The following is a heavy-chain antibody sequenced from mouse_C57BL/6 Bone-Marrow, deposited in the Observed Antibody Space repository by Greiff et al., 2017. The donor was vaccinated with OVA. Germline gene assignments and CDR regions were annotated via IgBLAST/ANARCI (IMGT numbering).Heavy chain of an antibody. CDR3: ARNSYYGSSWGFAY. CDR1: GFTFSDYG. D-gene: IGHD1-1*01. CDR2: ISSGSSTI. V-gene: IGHV5-17*01. J-gene: IGHJ3*01. Sequence: EVKVVESGGGLVKPGGSLKLSCAASGFTFSDYGMHWVRQAPEKGLEWVAYISSGSSTIYYADTVKGRFTISRDNAKNTLFLQMTSLRSEDTAMYYCARNSYYGSSWGFAYWGQGTLVTVSA.